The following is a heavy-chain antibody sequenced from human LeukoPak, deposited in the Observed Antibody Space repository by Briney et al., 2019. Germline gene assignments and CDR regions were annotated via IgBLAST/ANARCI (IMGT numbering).Heavy chain of an antibody. CDR1: GGSISSSSFY. Sequence: SETLSLTCTVAGGSISSSSFYWGWIRQPPGKGLEWMGSIYYSGSTYYNPSLKRRVTISVDTSKNQFSLKLSSVTAADTAVYYCARHLRGYKYGYGLQWFDPWGQGTLVTVSS. CDR2: IYYSGST. CDR3: ARHLRGYKYGYGLQWFDP. D-gene: IGHD5-18*01. J-gene: IGHJ5*02. V-gene: IGHV4-39*01.